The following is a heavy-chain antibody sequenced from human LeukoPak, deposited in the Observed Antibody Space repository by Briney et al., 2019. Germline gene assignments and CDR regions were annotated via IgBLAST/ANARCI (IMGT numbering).Heavy chain of an antibody. Sequence: PGGSLRLSCAASGFTFSNYWMSWVRQAPGKGLEWVANIKQDGNDKYYVDPLKGRFTISRDNAKNSLYLQMNSLRAEDTAVYYCARRWRSAFDIWGQGTMVTVSS. D-gene: IGHD5-24*01. V-gene: IGHV3-7*01. J-gene: IGHJ3*02. CDR3: ARRWRSAFDI. CDR1: GFTFSNYW. CDR2: IKQDGNDK.